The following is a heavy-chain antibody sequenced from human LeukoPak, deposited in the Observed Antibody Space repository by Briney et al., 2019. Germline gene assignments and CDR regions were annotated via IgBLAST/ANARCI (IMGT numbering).Heavy chain of an antibody. CDR1: GYTFTDYY. V-gene: IGHV1-2*02. J-gene: IGHJ4*02. CDR2: ISPNSGGT. Sequence: ASVTVSCKASGYTFTDYYMHWVRQAPGRGLEWMGWISPNSGGTNYAQKFQGRVTMTRDTSINTAYMEVTRLRYDDTAVYYCATSAYSSSSQFDYWGQGTLVTVSS. CDR3: ATSAYSSSSQFDY. D-gene: IGHD6-13*01.